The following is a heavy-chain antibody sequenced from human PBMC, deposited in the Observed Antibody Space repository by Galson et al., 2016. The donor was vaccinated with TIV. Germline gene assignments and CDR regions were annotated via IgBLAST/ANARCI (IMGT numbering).Heavy chain of an antibody. V-gene: IGHV3-30*18. CDR1: GFTFSIFG. CDR3: AKDITVYCGGDCSTFDH. Sequence: SLRLSCAASGFTFSIFGMHWVRQAPGKGLEWVAVTSFDGSKKNYADSVEGRFTISRDNSRNTLYLQMNSLRAEDAAVYYCAKDITVYCGGDCSTFDHWGQGTLVTVSS. J-gene: IGHJ4*02. CDR2: TSFDGSKK. D-gene: IGHD2-21*02.